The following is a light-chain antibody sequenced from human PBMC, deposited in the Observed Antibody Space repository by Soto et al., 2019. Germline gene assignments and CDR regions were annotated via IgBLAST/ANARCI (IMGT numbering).Light chain of an antibody. CDR3: QQYNNWPRT. CDR2: GVS. J-gene: IGKJ3*01. V-gene: IGKV3D-15*01. Sequence: EIVMTQSPATLSVSPGERATLSCRASQSVSSNLAWYQQKPGQAPRLLLYGVSTRATGIPARFSGSGSGTEFTLTIRRLQSEDFAVYYCQQYNNWPRTFGPGTKVDFK. CDR1: QSVSSN.